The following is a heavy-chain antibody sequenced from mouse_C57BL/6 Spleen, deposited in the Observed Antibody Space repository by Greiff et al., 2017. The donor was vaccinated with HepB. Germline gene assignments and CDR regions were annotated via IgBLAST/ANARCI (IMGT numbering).Heavy chain of an antibody. Sequence: QVQLQQSGAELVKPGASVKLSCKASGYTFTSYWMHWVKQRPGQGLEWIGMIHPNSGSTNYNEKFKSKATLTVDKSSSTAYMQLSSLTSEDSAVYYCATEFIHYGRGYFDVWGTGTTVTVSS. V-gene: IGHV1-64*01. D-gene: IGHD1-2*01. CDR3: ATEFIHYGRGYFDV. J-gene: IGHJ1*03. CDR1: GYTFTSYW. CDR2: IHPNSGST.